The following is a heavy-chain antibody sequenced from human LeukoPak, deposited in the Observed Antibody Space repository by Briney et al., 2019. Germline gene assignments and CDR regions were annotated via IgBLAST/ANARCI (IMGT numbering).Heavy chain of an antibody. J-gene: IGHJ4*02. CDR1: GYTFTGYD. CDR3: ARKAFGSSSWFVDY. V-gene: IGHV1-2*02. Sequence: ASVKVSCKASGYTFTGYDMHWVRQAPGQGLERMGWIIPNSGVTNYAQKFQGRVTMTRDTSISTAYMELSRLTSDDTAVYYCARKAFGSSSWFVDYWGQGTLVTVSS. D-gene: IGHD6-13*01. CDR2: IIPNSGVT.